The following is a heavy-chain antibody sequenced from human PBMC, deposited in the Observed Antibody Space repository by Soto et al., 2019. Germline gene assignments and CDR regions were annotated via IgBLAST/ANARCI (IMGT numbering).Heavy chain of an antibody. CDR3: AKDDAVTGYYYYYGMDV. J-gene: IGHJ6*02. D-gene: IGHD4-17*01. V-gene: IGHV3-23*01. Sequence: PGGSLRLSCAASGFTFSSYAMSWVRQAPGKGLEWVSAISGSGGSTYYADSVKGRFTISRDNSKNTLYLQMNSLRAEDTAVYYCAKDDAVTGYYYYYGMDVWGQGTTVTVSS. CDR2: ISGSGGST. CDR1: GFTFSSYA.